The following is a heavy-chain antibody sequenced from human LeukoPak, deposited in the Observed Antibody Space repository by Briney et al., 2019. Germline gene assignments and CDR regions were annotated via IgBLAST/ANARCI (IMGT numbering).Heavy chain of an antibody. CDR2: ISAYNGNT. CDR1: GGTFNNYA. CDR3: ARDIAAAGGGP. Sequence: GASVRVSCKASGGTFNNYAFSWVRQAPGQGLEWMGWISAYNGNTNYAQKLQGRVTMTTDTSTSTAYMELRSLRSDDTAVYYCARDIAAAGGGPWGQGTLVTVSS. J-gene: IGHJ5*02. D-gene: IGHD6-13*01. V-gene: IGHV1-18*01.